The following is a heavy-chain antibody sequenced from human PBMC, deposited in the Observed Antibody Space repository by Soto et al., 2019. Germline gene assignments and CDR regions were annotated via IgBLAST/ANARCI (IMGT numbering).Heavy chain of an antibody. J-gene: IGHJ6*02. D-gene: IGHD6-6*01. CDR2: IIPIFGTA. CDR1: GGTFSSYA. Sequence: SVKVSCKASGGTFSSYAISWVRQAPGQGLEWMGGIIPIFGTANYAQKFQGRVTITADESTSTAYMELSSLRSEDTAVYYCARDLCLDGNSLLCSSLSRGRNYYYYGMDVWGQGTTVTVSS. CDR3: ARDLCLDGNSLLCSSLSRGRNYYYYGMDV. V-gene: IGHV1-69*13.